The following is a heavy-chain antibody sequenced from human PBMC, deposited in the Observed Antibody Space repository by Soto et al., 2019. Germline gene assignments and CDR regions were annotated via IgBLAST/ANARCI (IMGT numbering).Heavy chain of an antibody. CDR3: ARVERGYSYDPYFDY. CDR1: GGSISSGDYY. CDR2: IYYSGST. Sequence: QVQLQESGPGLVKPSQTLSLTCTVSGGSISSGDYYWSWIRQPPGKGLEWIGYIYYSGSTYYNPSPKRRVTKSVDTSKNQFSLKLSSVTAADTAVYYGARVERGYSYDPYFDYWGQGTLVTVSS. V-gene: IGHV4-30-4*01. J-gene: IGHJ4*02. D-gene: IGHD5-18*01.